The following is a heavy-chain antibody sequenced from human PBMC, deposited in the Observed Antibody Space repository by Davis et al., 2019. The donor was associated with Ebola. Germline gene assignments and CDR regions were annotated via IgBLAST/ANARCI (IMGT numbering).Heavy chain of an antibody. CDR2: INPNSGGT. J-gene: IGHJ3*02. CDR1: GYSFTNYY. V-gene: IGHV1-2*02. Sequence: ASVKVSCKASGYSFTNYYMHWVRQAPGQGLEWMGWINPNSGGTNYAQKFQGRVTMTRDTSISTAYMELRRLRSDDTAVYYCARVSDTVTTFDIWGQGTMVTVSS. CDR3: ARVSDTVTTFDI. D-gene: IGHD4-17*01.